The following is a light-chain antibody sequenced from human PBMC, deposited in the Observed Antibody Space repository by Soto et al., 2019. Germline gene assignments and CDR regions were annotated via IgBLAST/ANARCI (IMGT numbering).Light chain of an antibody. Sequence: QSVLTQPASVSGSPGQSITISCTGTSSDVGGYNYVSWYQQHPGKAPKLMIYEVSNRPSGVSNRFCGSKSDNTASLTISGLQAEDEADYYCSSYTSSSTAVFGTGTKLTVL. V-gene: IGLV2-14*01. J-gene: IGLJ1*01. CDR2: EVS. CDR3: SSYTSSSTAV. CDR1: SSDVGGYNY.